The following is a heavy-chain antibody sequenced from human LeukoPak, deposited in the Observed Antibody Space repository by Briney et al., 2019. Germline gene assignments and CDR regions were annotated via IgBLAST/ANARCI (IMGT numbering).Heavy chain of an antibody. CDR2: ISSSSSYI. CDR1: GFTFSSYS. Sequence: GGSLRLSCAASGFTFSSYSMNWVRQAPGKGLEWVSSISSSSSYIYYADSVKGRFTISRDNAKNSLYLQMNSLRAEDTAVYYCARVLHKRNYDSSDYYGYWGQGTLVTVSS. D-gene: IGHD3-22*01. V-gene: IGHV3-21*01. CDR3: ARVLHKRNYDSSDYYGY. J-gene: IGHJ4*02.